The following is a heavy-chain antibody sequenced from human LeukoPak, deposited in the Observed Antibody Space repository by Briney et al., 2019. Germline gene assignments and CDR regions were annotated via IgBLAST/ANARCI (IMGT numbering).Heavy chain of an antibody. D-gene: IGHD3-22*01. J-gene: IGHJ4*02. CDR1: GYTLTELS. CDR2: FDPEDGET. CDR3: AIISGYYDSSGYYHTYDY. Sequence: ASVKVSCKVSGYTLTELSMHWVRQAPGKGLEWMGGFDPEDGETIYAQKFQGRVTITTDESTSTAYMELSSLRSEDTAVYYCAIISGYYDSSGYYHTYDYWGQGTLVTVSS. V-gene: IGHV1-24*01.